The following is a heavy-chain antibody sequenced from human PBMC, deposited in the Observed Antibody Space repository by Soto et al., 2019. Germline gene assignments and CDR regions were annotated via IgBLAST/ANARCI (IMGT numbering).Heavy chain of an antibody. CDR2: NSCNGGST. CDR1: GFTFSSYA. CDR3: VKDKQSLGWYFDL. Sequence: GGSLRLSCSASGFTFSSYAMHWVRQAPGKGLEYVSANSCNGGSTYYADSVKGRFTISRDNSKNTLYLQMSSLRAEDTAVYYCVKDKQSLGWYFDLWGRGTLVTVSS. D-gene: IGHD7-27*01. V-gene: IGHV3-64D*09. J-gene: IGHJ2*01.